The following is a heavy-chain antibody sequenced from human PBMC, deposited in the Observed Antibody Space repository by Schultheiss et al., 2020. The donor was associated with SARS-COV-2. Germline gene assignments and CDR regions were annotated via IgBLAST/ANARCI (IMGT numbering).Heavy chain of an antibody. CDR1: GDSVSSNSAT. Sequence: SQTLSLTCGISGDSVSSNSATWNWIRQSPSKGLEWLGRTYYRSKWYNDYAVSVKSRITINPDTSKNQFSLQLNSVTPEDTAVYYCARGSGDEIYYYYGMDVWGQGTTVTVSS. V-gene: IGHV6-1*01. CDR3: ARGSGDEIYYYYGMDV. D-gene: IGHD1-26*01. CDR2: TYYRSKWYN. J-gene: IGHJ6*02.